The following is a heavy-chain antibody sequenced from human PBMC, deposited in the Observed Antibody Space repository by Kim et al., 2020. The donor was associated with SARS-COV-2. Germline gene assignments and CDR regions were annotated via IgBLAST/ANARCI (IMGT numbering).Heavy chain of an antibody. Sequence: DKTYYVESVMGRLTISRDNSKNTLYLQMSSLRVEDTAVYYWATNLAAAGVVWGQGTLVTVSS. CDR2: DKT. V-gene: IGHV3-66*01. CDR3: ATNLAAAGVV. D-gene: IGHD6-13*01. J-gene: IGHJ4*02.